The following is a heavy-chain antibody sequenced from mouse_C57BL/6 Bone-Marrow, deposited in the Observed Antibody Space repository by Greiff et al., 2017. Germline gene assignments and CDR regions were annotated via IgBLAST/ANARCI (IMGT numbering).Heavy chain of an antibody. D-gene: IGHD2-4*01. Sequence: EVQLQQSVAELVRPGASVKLSCTASGFNFNNTYMHWVKQRPEQGLEWIGRIDPANGNTKYAPKFQGKATITVDTSSNTAYLQLSSLTSEDTSFFYCARRGLRYWYFDVWGTGTTVTVSS. CDR3: ARRGLRYWYFDV. CDR2: IDPANGNT. CDR1: GFNFNNTY. J-gene: IGHJ1*03. V-gene: IGHV14-3*01.